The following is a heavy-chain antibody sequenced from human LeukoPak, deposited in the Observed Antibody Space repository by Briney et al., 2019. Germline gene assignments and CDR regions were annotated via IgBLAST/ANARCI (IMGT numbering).Heavy chain of an antibody. CDR2: ISSSSSYI. D-gene: IGHD2-15*01. Sequence: GGSLRLSCAASGFTISTYAMSWVRQAPGKGLEWVSSISSSSSYIYYADSVKGRFTISRDNAKNSLYLQMNSLRAEDTAVYYCAGVGYSGTFDYWGQGTLVTVSS. CDR1: GFTISTYA. CDR3: AGVGYSGTFDY. J-gene: IGHJ4*02. V-gene: IGHV3-21*01.